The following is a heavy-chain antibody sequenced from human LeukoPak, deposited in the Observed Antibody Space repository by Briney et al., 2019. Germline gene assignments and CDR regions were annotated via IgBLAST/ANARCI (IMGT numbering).Heavy chain of an antibody. CDR3: ARAPGSGSYHWFDP. CDR1: GYTFTSYG. Sequence: ASVKVSCKASGYTFTSYGISWVRQAPGQGLEWMGWISAYNGNTNYAQKLQGRVTMTTDTSTSSAYMELRSLRSDDTAVYYCARAPGSGSYHWFDPWGQGTLVTVSS. D-gene: IGHD3-10*01. V-gene: IGHV1-18*01. CDR2: ISAYNGNT. J-gene: IGHJ5*02.